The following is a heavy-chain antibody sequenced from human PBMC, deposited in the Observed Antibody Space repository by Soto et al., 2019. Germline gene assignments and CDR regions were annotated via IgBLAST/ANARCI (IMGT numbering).Heavy chain of an antibody. CDR3: ARVFKYYDISMAPNCFDT. CDR1: GYTFTSYG. CDR2: ISAYNGNT. Sequence: ASVKVSCKASGYTFTSYGISWVRQAPGQGLEWMGWISAYNGNTNYAQKLQGRVTMTTDTSTSTAYMELRSLRSDDTAVYYCARVFKYYDISMAPNCFDTWGQGTLVTVSS. J-gene: IGHJ5*02. D-gene: IGHD3-9*01. V-gene: IGHV1-18*01.